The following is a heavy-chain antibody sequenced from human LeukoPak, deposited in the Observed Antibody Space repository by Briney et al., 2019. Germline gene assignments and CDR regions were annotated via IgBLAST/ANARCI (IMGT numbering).Heavy chain of an antibody. V-gene: IGHV4-61*02. D-gene: IGHD3-16*01. CDR2: IHTSGST. CDR1: GGSISGASYY. CDR3: AGGRPHGQNGFNL. J-gene: IGHJ3*01. Sequence: SETLSLTCTVSGGSISGASYYWSWVRQTAGKGLEWIGRIHTSGSTYYNPSLESRVSMTMDTSKSQFSLQLTSVTATDTAVYYCAGGRPHGQNGFNLWGQGTMVTVSS.